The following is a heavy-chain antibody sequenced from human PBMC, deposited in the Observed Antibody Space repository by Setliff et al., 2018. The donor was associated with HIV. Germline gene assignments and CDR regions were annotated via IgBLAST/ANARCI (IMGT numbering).Heavy chain of an antibody. CDR2: MYYSGNT. J-gene: IGHJ5*02. V-gene: IGHV4-59*01. Sequence: PSETLSLTCTVSGVSISNYYWSWIRQPPGKGLEWIGYMYYSGNTNYNPSLKSRVTLSVDMSKNQFSLSLTSVTGADTAVYYCARGGASSKYLDPWGQGTLVTVSS. CDR1: GVSISNYY. CDR3: ARGGASSKYLDP. D-gene: IGHD2-15*01.